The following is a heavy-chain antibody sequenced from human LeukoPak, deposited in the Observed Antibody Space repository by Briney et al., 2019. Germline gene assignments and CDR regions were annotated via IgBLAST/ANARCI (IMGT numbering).Heavy chain of an antibody. V-gene: IGHV3-74*01. Sequence: GGSLRLSCTASGFTFSSYWMHWVRQAPGKGLVWVSRINSDGGSTSYADSVKGRFTISRDNAKNTLYLQMNSLRAEDTAVYYCARLDYVYGDYDYWGQGTLVTVSS. D-gene: IGHD4-17*01. CDR1: GFTFSSYW. CDR3: ARLDYVYGDYDY. J-gene: IGHJ4*02. CDR2: INSDGGST.